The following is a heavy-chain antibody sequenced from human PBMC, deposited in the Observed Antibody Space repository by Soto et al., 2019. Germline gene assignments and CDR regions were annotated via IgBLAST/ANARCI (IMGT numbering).Heavy chain of an antibody. CDR3: ARDRRPASGWFGELGGYYYYYYGMDG. CDR1: GGSFSGYY. D-gene: IGHD3-10*01. J-gene: IGHJ6*02. CDR2: INHSGST. V-gene: IGHV4-34*01. Sequence: PSETLSLTCAVYGGSFSGYYWSWIRQPPGKGLEWIGEINHSGSTNYNPSLKSRVTISVDTSKNQFSLKLSSVTAADTAVYYCARDRRPASGWFGELGGYYYYYYGMDGWGQGTTVTVSS.